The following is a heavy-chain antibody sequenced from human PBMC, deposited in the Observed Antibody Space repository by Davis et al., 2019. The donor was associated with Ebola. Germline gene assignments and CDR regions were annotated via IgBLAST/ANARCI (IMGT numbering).Heavy chain of an antibody. CDR1: GYTFTGYY. CDR3: ARGSSS. CDR2: MNPNSGNT. D-gene: IGHD6-6*01. V-gene: IGHV1-8*03. Sequence: ASVQVSCKASGYTFTGYYMHWVRQAPGQGLEWMGWMNPNSGNTGYAQKFQGRVTITRNTSISTAYMELSSLGSEDTAVYYCARGSSSWGQGTLVTVSS. J-gene: IGHJ4*02.